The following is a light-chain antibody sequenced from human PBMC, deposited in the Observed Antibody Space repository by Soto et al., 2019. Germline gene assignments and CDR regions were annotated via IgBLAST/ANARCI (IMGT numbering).Light chain of an antibody. Sequence: QSVLTQPPSVSAAPGQTVTISCSGSSSNIGNNFVSWYQQLPGTAPKVLIYDNNRRPSGIPDRFSGSNSGTSATLGITGLQTGDEADYYCATWDSRLNSYVFGTGTKLTVL. CDR3: ATWDSRLNSYV. CDR2: DNN. V-gene: IGLV1-51*01. CDR1: SSNIGNNF. J-gene: IGLJ1*01.